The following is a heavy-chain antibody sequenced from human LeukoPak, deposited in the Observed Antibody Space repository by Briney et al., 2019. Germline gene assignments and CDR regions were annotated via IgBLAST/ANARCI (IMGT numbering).Heavy chain of an antibody. CDR3: ARDAIWFGELMGAFDI. Sequence: GGSLRLSCAASGFTFSDYYMSWIRQAPGKGLVWVSYISSSGSTIYYADSVKGRFTVSRDNAKNSLFLHMNSLRAEDTAVYYCARDAIWFGELMGAFDIWGHGTMVTVSS. J-gene: IGHJ3*02. V-gene: IGHV3-11*01. CDR1: GFTFSDYY. D-gene: IGHD3-10*01. CDR2: ISSSGSTI.